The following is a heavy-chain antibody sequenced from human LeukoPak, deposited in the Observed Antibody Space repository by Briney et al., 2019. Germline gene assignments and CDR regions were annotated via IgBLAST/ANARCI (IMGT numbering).Heavy chain of an antibody. Sequence: PGGSLRLSCAASGFTFSSYEMNWVRQAPGKGLEWVSYISSSGSTIYYADSVKGRFTISRDNAKNSLYLQMNSLRAEDTAVYYCATAIYSSSSLSDYYYYGMDVWGQGTTVTVFS. V-gene: IGHV3-48*03. J-gene: IGHJ6*02. D-gene: IGHD6-6*01. CDR2: ISSSGSTI. CDR3: ATAIYSSSSLSDYYYYGMDV. CDR1: GFTFSSYE.